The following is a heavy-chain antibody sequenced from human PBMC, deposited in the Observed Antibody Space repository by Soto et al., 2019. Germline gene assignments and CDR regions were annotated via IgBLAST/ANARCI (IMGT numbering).Heavy chain of an antibody. D-gene: IGHD3-10*01. Sequence: EVQLVESGGGLVQPGGSLRLSCAASGITVSSNYMSWVRQAPGKGLEWVSVIYSGGSTYYADSVKGRFTISRDNSKNTLYLKMNSLRAEDRAVYYCARDFYYYGPGTMGGCFDYWGQGTLVTVSS. V-gene: IGHV3-66*01. J-gene: IGHJ4*02. CDR1: GITVSSNY. CDR3: ARDFYYYGPGTMGGCFDY. CDR2: IYSGGST.